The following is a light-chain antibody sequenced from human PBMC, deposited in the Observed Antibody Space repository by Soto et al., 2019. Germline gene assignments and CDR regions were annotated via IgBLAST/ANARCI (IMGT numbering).Light chain of an antibody. CDR1: QGINSW. V-gene: IGKV1-12*01. J-gene: IGKJ1*01. CDR2: GAS. Sequence: DIQMTQSPSSVFASVGDRVTITCRASQGINSWLAWYQQKPGKAPKLLIFGASSLVSGVPSRSSGSGHGTDFTLTVSTLQPEDFATYYWQQANSFPPWTFGQGTKVEIK. CDR3: QQANSFPPWT.